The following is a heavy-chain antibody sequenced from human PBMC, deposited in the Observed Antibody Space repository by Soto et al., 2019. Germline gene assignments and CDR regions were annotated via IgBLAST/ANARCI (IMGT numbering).Heavy chain of an antibody. CDR3: ARDGQQLAPYTMDV. CDR2: IWYDGSKK. V-gene: IGHV3-33*01. J-gene: IGHJ6*02. CDR1: RFSFSSHA. Sequence: QMRVVESGGGVVQPGRSLRLACAASRFSFSSHAMHWVRQAPGKGLEWVAQIWYDGSKKNYADSVKGRFTISRDNSNNMFYVQMNSLRAEDTAVYYCARDGQQLAPYTMDVWGQGTTVTVSS. D-gene: IGHD6-13*01.